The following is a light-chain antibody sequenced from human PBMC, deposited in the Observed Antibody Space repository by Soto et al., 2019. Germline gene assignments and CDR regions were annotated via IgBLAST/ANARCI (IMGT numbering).Light chain of an antibody. CDR1: QTVRNY. CDR2: AAS. Sequence: DIQMTQSPSSLSASVGDRVTITCRASQTVRNYLHWYQQKPGKVPKPLIYAASTLQSGGPSRFIGTGSGTDFTLTISSLQPDDFATYYCQQRYSTPYSFGQGTKLASK. J-gene: IGKJ2*03. CDR3: QQRYSTPYS. V-gene: IGKV1-39*01.